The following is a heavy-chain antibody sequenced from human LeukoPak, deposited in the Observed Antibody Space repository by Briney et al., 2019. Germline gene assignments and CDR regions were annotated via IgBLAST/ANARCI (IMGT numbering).Heavy chain of an antibody. D-gene: IGHD3-9*01. CDR3: AKVRSDYYDILTGNYNPLFDY. CDR2: IRGSGGGT. Sequence: PGGSLRLSCAASGFTFSSNAMSWVRQAPGKGLEWVSAIRGSGGGTYYADSVKGRFTTSRDNSKNTLYLQMNSLRAEDTAVYYCAKVRSDYYDILTGNYNPLFDYWGQGTLVTVSS. V-gene: IGHV3-23*01. J-gene: IGHJ4*02. CDR1: GFTFSSNA.